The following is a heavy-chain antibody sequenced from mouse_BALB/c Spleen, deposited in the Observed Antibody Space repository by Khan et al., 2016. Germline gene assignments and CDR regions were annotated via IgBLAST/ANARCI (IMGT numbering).Heavy chain of an antibody. D-gene: IGHD2-3*01. V-gene: IGHV7-3*02. CDR2: ARNKANGFTA. CDR1: GFTFTDYY. CDR3: ARDLNDDYYWYLDV. Sequence: EVELVESGGGLVQPGGSLRLSSTTSGFTFTDYYMSWVRQPPGEALEWLGFARNKANGFTAEYSESVKGRFTISRDNSQSILYLQMNTLRAEDSATYYCARDLNDDYYWYLDVWGAGTTVTVSS. J-gene: IGHJ1*01.